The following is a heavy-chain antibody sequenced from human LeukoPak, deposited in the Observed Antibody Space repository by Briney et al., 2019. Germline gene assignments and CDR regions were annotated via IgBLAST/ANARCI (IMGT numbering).Heavy chain of an antibody. D-gene: IGHD1-26*01. CDR3: AKAMGAHDAFDI. J-gene: IGHJ3*02. V-gene: IGHV3-9*01. CDR1: GFTFDDYA. CDR2: ISWNSGSI. Sequence: QSGGSLRLSCAASGFTFDDYAMHWVRQAPGKGLEWVSGISWNSGSIGYADSVKGRFTISRDNAKNSLYLQMNSLRAEDTALYYCAKAMGAHDAFDIWGQGTMVTVSS.